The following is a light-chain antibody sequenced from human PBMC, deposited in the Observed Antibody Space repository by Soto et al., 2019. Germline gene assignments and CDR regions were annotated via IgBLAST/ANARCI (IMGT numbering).Light chain of an antibody. CDR3: QHYGASRWT. CDR1: QTVSNKY. V-gene: IGKV3-20*01. Sequence: EVVLTQSPDTLSLSPGERATLSCRTSQTVSNKYLTWYRQKPGQPPRLLTYGASSRATGVPDRFSGSGSGTDFTLTISRLEPEDFGMYYCQHYGASRWTFGQGTKVEIK. CDR2: GAS. J-gene: IGKJ1*01.